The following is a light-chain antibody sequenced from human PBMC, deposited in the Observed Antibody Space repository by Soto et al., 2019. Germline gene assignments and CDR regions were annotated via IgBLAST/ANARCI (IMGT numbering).Light chain of an antibody. CDR3: HQYYNRPPWT. CDR2: DAS. CDR1: QSVSSY. Sequence: EIVLTQSPATLSLSPGERATLSCRASQSVSSYLAWYQQKPGQAPRLLIYDASNRATGIPARFRGSRSGTDFTLTISSLQPEDSATYYCHQYYNRPPWTFGQGTKVDIK. J-gene: IGKJ1*01. V-gene: IGKV3-11*01.